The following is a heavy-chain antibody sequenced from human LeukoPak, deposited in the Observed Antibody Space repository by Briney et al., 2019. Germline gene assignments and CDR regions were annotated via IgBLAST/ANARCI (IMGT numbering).Heavy chain of an antibody. CDR2: IYYSGST. CDR1: GGSISSYY. J-gene: IGHJ3*02. V-gene: IGHV4-59*01. D-gene: IGHD1-26*01. Sequence: DPSETLSLTCTVSGGSISSYYWSWIRQPPGKRLEWIGYIYYSGSTNYNPSLKSRVTISVDTSKNQFSLKLSSVTAADTAVYYCARAELLHAFDIWGQGTMVTVSS. CDR3: ARAELLHAFDI.